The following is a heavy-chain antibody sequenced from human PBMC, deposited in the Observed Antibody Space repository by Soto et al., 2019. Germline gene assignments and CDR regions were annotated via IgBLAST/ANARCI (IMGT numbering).Heavy chain of an antibody. V-gene: IGHV4-39*01. CDR1: VDSIISSDFY. CDR3: ARHSLALRKNNWYDP. D-gene: IGHD3-3*02. Sequence: PPATLSLTCTVSVDSIISSDFYWGWVRQPSGKGLEWIGSIFYLGSSYYNPSLKSRVTMSVDTSKNQFSLRLRSVTAVDTALYFCARHSLALRKNNWYDPWGQGIMVTVSS. J-gene: IGHJ5*02. CDR2: IFYLGSS.